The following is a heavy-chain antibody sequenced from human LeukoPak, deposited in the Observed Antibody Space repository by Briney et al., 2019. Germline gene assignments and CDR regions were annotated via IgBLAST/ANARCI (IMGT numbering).Heavy chain of an antibody. Sequence: PGGSLRLSCAASGFTFSSYAMSWVRQAPGKGLEWVSVISGSGGSTYYADSVKGRFTISRDNSKNTLYLQMTSPRAEDTAVYYCARQAWPQQYCSRTSCYNWFDPWGQGTLVAVSS. CDR1: GFTFSSYA. CDR3: ARQAWPQQYCSRTSCYNWFDP. J-gene: IGHJ5*02. D-gene: IGHD2-2*01. V-gene: IGHV3-23*01. CDR2: ISGSGGST.